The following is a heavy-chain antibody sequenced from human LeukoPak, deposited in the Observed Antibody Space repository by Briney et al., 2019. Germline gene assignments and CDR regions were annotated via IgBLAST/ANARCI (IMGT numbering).Heavy chain of an antibody. D-gene: IGHD3-3*01. J-gene: IGHJ4*02. CDR2: ISAYNGNT. CDR3: ARRLQTYYDFWSGYPYYDY. V-gene: IGHV1-18*01. CDR1: GYTFTSYG. Sequence: ASVKVSCKASGYTFTSYGISWGRQAPGQGLEWMGWISAYNGNTNYAQKLQGRVTMTTDTSTSTAYMELRSLRSDDTAVYYCARRLQTYYDFWSGYPYYDYWGQGTLVTVSS.